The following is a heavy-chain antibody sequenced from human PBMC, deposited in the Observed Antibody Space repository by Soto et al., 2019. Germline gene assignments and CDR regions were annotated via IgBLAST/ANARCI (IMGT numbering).Heavy chain of an antibody. V-gene: IGHV4-39*01. CDR3: ARRGSVIIPPRDP. D-gene: IGHD3-10*01. CDR2: IYYSGST. CDR1: GGSISSSSYY. J-gene: IGHJ5*02. Sequence: PSETLSLTCTVSGGSISSSSYYWGWIRQPPGKGLEWIGSIYYSGSTYYNPSLKSRVTISVDTSKNQFSLKLSSVTAADTAVYYCARRGSVIIPPRDPWGQGTLVTVSS.